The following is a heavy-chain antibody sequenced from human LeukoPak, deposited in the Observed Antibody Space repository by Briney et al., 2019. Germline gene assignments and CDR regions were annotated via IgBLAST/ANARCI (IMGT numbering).Heavy chain of an antibody. V-gene: IGHV3-30*12. CDR2: IQFDARNK. CDR3: ARDTMVRGVIRSSHGMDV. CDR1: GFTFGDYG. J-gene: IGHJ6*02. D-gene: IGHD3-10*01. Sequence: GFLRLSCVASGFTFGDYGMHWVRQAPGKGLEWVSFIQFDARNKYYADFAKGRFTISRDNSKNTLYLQMNSLRAEDTAVYYCARDTMVRGVIRSSHGMDVWGQGTTVTVSS.